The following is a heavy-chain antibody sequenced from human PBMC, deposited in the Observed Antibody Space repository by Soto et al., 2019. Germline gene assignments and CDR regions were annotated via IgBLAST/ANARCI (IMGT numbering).Heavy chain of an antibody. V-gene: IGHV3-15*01. Sequence: GGSLRLSCAASGFTFSNAWMSWVRQAPGKGLEWVGRIKSKTDGGTTDYAAPVKGRFTISRDDSKNTLYLQMNSLKTEDTAVYYCTTAVVRGVIIFDAFDIWGQGTMVTVSS. D-gene: IGHD3-10*01. CDR3: TTAVVRGVIIFDAFDI. J-gene: IGHJ3*02. CDR2: IKSKTDGGTT. CDR1: GFTFSNAW.